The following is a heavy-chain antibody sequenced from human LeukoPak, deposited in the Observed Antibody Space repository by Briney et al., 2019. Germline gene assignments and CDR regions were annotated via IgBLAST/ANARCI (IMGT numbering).Heavy chain of an antibody. CDR1: GFTFSSYS. V-gene: IGHV3-21*01. CDR3: ARDPQDIVVVVAATVWEYYFDY. Sequence: SGGSLRLSCAASGFTFSSYSMNWVRQAPGKGLEWVSSISSSSSYIYYADSVKGRFTISRDNAKNSLYLQMNSLRAEDTAVYYCARDPQDIVVVVAATVWEYYFDYRGQGTLVTVSS. CDR2: ISSSSSYI. D-gene: IGHD2-15*01. J-gene: IGHJ4*02.